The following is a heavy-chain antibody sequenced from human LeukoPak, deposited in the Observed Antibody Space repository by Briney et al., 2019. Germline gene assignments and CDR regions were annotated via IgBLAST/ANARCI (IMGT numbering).Heavy chain of an antibody. D-gene: IGHD1-26*01. CDR2: IYYSVST. CDR3: ASGSYYFY. CDR1: GGSISSSSYY. Sequence: PSETLSLTCTVSGGSISSSSYYWGWIRQPPGKGLEWIGSIYYSVSTYYNPSLKSRVTISVDTSKNQFSLKLSSVTAADTAVYYCASGSYYFYWGQGTLVTVSS. J-gene: IGHJ4*02. V-gene: IGHV4-39*07.